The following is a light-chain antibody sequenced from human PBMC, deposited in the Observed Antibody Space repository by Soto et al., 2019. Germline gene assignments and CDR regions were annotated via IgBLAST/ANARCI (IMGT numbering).Light chain of an antibody. Sequence: EIVLTQSPGTLSLSPGERATLSCRASQSVSSSYLAWYQQKPGQAPRLLIYGASSRATGIPDRFSGSGSGTDFTLTISRLEPDDFAMYYCQQYGSSPWTFGQGTKVEIK. J-gene: IGKJ1*01. CDR3: QQYGSSPWT. CDR2: GAS. CDR1: QSVSSSY. V-gene: IGKV3-20*01.